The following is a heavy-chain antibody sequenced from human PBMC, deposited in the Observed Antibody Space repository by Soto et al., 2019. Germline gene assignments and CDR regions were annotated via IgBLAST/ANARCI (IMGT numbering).Heavy chain of an antibody. J-gene: IGHJ4*02. CDR1: GYTFTSYY. Sequence: QVQLVQSGAEVKKPGASVKVSCKASGYTFTSYYMHWVRQAPGQGLEWMGIINPSGGSTSYAQKFQGRFTMTRDTSTSTVYMELSSLRSEDTAVYYCARKGWFGEFFDYWGQGTLVTVSS. D-gene: IGHD3-10*01. CDR2: INPSGGST. V-gene: IGHV1-46*01. CDR3: ARKGWFGEFFDY.